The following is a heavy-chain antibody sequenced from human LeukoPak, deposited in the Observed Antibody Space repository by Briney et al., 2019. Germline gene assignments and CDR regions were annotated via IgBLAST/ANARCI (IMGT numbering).Heavy chain of an antibody. CDR3: ARDLKRSRARWENLGFDP. CDR1: GYTFTTYG. J-gene: IGHJ5*02. Sequence: GASVNVSCKTSGYTFTTYGITWVRQAPGQGLEWMGWISTYNGNTNYAQMLQGRVTMTTDTSTSTAYMELRSLRSDDTAVYYCARDLKRSRARWENLGFDPWGQGTLVTVSS. D-gene: IGHD1-26*01. V-gene: IGHV1-18*01. CDR2: ISTYNGNT.